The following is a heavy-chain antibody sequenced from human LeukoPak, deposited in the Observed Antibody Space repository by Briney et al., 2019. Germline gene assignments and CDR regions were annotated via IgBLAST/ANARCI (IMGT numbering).Heavy chain of an antibody. CDR3: ARDGGYDNWGSKGWLDS. V-gene: IGHV3-66*01. J-gene: IGHJ5*01. CDR2: IYSGGGT. CDR1: GFTFSSYS. Sequence: GGSLRLSCAASGFTFSSYSMNWVRQAPGKGLEWVSVIYSGGGTYYADFVKGRFSISRDNSKNTVYLQIHRLTVEDTAVYYCARDGGYDNWGSKGWLDSWGQGTLVTVSS. D-gene: IGHD3-9*01.